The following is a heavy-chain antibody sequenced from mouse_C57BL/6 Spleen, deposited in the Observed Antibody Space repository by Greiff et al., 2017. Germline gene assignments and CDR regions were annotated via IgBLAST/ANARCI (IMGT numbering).Heavy chain of an antibody. V-gene: IGHV1-55*01. Sequence: VKLQQPGAELVKPGASVKMSCKASGYTFTSYWITWVKQRPGQGLEWIGDIYPGSGSTNYNEKFKSKATLTVDTSSSTAYMQLSSLTSEDSAVYYCARSYYYGSRLAYWVQGTLVTVSA. CDR2: IYPGSGST. D-gene: IGHD1-1*01. J-gene: IGHJ3*01. CDR3: ARSYYYGSRLAY. CDR1: GYTFTSYW.